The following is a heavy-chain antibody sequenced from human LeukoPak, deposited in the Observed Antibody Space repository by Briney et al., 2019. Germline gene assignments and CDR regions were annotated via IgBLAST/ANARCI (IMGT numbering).Heavy chain of an antibody. D-gene: IGHD2-2*01. CDR3: ARTRVQAAPHPFDF. J-gene: IGHJ4*02. Sequence: SVKVSCKASAGTFSSYAISWVRQAPGQGLEWMGRIIPIFGIANYAQKFQGRVTITADKSTSTVYMELSSLRSEDTAVYYCARTRVQAAPHPFDFWGQGPLVTVSS. CDR2: IIPIFGIA. CDR1: AGTFSSYA. V-gene: IGHV1-69*04.